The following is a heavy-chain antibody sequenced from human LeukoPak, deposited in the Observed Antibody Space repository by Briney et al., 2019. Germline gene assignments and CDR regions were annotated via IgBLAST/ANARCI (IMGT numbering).Heavy chain of an antibody. CDR1: GGSFSGYY. D-gene: IGHD3-22*01. V-gene: IGHV4-34*01. J-gene: IGHJ4*02. Sequence: PSETLSLTCAVYGGSFSGYYWSWIRQPPGKGLEWIGEINHSGSTNYNPSLKSRVTISVDTSKNQFSLKLSPVTAADTAVYYCARGRDSSGYYYDFDYWGQGTLVTVSS. CDR2: INHSGST. CDR3: ARGRDSSGYYYDFDY.